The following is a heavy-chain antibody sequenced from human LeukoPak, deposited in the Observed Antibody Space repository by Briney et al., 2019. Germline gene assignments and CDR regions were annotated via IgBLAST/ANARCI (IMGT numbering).Heavy chain of an antibody. CDR1: GFTFSSYG. CDR2: IRYDGSNK. V-gene: IGHV3-30*02. D-gene: IGHD1-26*01. CDR3: ATFVGATTPPIDY. Sequence: GGSLRLSCAASGFTFSSYGMHWVRQAPAKGLEWVAFIRYDGSNKYYADSVKGRFTISRDNSKNTLYLQMNSLRAEDTTVYYCATFVGATTPPIDYWGEGTLVTVSS. J-gene: IGHJ4*02.